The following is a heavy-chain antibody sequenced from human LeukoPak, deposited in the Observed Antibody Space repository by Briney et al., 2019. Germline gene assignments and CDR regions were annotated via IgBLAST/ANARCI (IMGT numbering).Heavy chain of an antibody. CDR3: AGLEGRYSTDWFYFFDY. Sequence: SGTLSLTCIVSGGSISSLNLWSWLRQPPGKGLEWIGEIYLGGTTNSNPSLKSRVTILIDKSKNQLSLQLTSVTAADTAVYYCAGLEGRYSTDWFYFFDYWGQGALVTVSS. D-gene: IGHD6-19*01. V-gene: IGHV4-4*02. CDR2: IYLGGTT. J-gene: IGHJ4*02. CDR1: GGSISSLNL.